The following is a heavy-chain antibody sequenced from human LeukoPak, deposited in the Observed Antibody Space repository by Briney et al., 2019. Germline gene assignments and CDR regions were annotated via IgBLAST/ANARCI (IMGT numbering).Heavy chain of an antibody. CDR2: IYSSGST. V-gene: IGHV4-4*09. D-gene: IGHD3-3*01. Sequence: SETLSLTCTVSGASISTYYWTWLRQPPGKALEWLGYIYSSGSTNYNLSLKSRVTISVDTSKNQFSLKLSSVTAADTAFYYCARMLKNTIFGGPLRGQVDYYYMDVWGKGTTITVSS. CDR3: ARMLKNTIFGGPLRGQVDYYYMDV. J-gene: IGHJ6*03. CDR1: GASISTYY.